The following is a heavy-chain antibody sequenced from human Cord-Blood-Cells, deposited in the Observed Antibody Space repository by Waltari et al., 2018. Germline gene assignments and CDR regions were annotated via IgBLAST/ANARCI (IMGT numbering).Heavy chain of an antibody. CDR3: ARDADYEFWSGYYTKAFDI. CDR1: GYTFTSYG. V-gene: IGHV1-18*04. CDR2: ISAYNGNT. D-gene: IGHD3-3*01. Sequence: QVQLVQSGAEVKKPGASVKVSCKASGYTFTSYGISWVRQAPGQGLEWRGWISAYNGNTNYAQKLQGRVTMTTDTSTSTAYMERRSLRSDDTAVYYWARDADYEFWSGYYTKAFDIWGQGTMVTVSS. J-gene: IGHJ3*02.